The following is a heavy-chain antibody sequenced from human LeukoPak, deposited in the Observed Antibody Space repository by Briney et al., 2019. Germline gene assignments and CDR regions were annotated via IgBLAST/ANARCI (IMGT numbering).Heavy chain of an antibody. J-gene: IGHJ6*02. CDR2: ISSNGGST. Sequence: GGSLRLSCPASGFTFSSYAMHWVRHAPGKGLEYVSAISSNGGSTYYANSVKGRFTISRDNSKNTLYLQMGSLRAEDMAVYYCARGSQTSRGYYYGMDVWGQGTTVTVSS. D-gene: IGHD3-10*01. CDR1: GFTFSSYA. V-gene: IGHV3-64*01. CDR3: ARGSQTSRGYYYGMDV.